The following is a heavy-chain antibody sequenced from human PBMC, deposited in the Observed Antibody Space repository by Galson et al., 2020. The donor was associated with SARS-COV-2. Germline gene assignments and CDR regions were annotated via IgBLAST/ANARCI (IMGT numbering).Heavy chain of an antibody. CDR2: ISSDGSNN. J-gene: IGHJ4*02. V-gene: IGHV3-30*04. D-gene: IGHD1-26*01. CDR1: GFTFRNNV. Sequence: GGSLRLSFAASGFTFRNNVMHWVRQAPGKGPEWVAVISSDGSNNFYADSLKGRFTISRDNSKSTLYLQMNSLRTEDTAVYYCARGGEWELPYYFDYWGQGTLVTVSS. CDR3: ARGGEWELPYYFDY.